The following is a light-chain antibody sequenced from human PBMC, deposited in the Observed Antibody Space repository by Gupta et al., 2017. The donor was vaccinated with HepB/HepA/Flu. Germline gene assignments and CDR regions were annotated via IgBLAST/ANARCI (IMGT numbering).Light chain of an antibody. CDR1: SSDVGRYNR. CDR2: EVS. CDR3: SSYRSSSTYVV. Sequence: QSALTHPPSVSGSPGQSVPISCTGTSSDVGRYNRVSWYQQPPGTAPKLMIYEVSNRPSGVPDRFSWSKSGNTASLTISGLQAEDEADYYCSSYRSSSTYVVFGGGTKLTVL. J-gene: IGLJ2*01. V-gene: IGLV2-18*02.